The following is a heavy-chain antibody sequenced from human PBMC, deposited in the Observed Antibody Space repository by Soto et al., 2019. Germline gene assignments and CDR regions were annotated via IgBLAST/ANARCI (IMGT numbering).Heavy chain of an antibody. J-gene: IGHJ6*02. CDR3: AKDYYYGSGSIYYYYYYGMDV. V-gene: IGHV3-30*18. Sequence: GGSLRLSCAASGFTSSSYGMHWVRQAPGKGLEWVAVISYDGSNKYYADSVKGRFTISRDNSKNTLYLQMNSLRAEDTAVYYCAKDYYYGSGSIYYYYYYGMDVWGQGTTVTVSS. D-gene: IGHD3-10*01. CDR2: ISYDGSNK. CDR1: GFTSSSYG.